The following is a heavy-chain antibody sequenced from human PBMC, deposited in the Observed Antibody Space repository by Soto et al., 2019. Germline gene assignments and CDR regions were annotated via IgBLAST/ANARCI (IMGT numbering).Heavy chain of an antibody. CDR1: GYTFTSYG. D-gene: IGHD6-13*01. V-gene: IGHV1-18*01. CDR3: ARSHSSSWYRRFPVAY. J-gene: IGHJ4*02. Sequence: ASVKVSCKASGYTFTSYGISWVRQAPGQVLEWMGWISAYNGNTNYAQKLQGRVTMTTDTSTSTAYMELRSLRSDDTAVYYCARSHSSSWYRRFPVAYWGQGSMVTVSS. CDR2: ISAYNGNT.